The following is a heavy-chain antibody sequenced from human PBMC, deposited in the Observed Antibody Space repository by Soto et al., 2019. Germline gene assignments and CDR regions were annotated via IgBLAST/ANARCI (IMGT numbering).Heavy chain of an antibody. J-gene: IGHJ4*02. Sequence: ASVKVSCKASGYTFTSYGISWVRQAPGQGLEWMGWISAYNGNTNYAQKLQGRVTMTTDTSKNTLYLQMNSLRAEDTAVYYCASYSEGYDYWGQGTLVTVSS. V-gene: IGHV1-18*01. D-gene: IGHD6-13*01. CDR1: GYTFTSYG. CDR2: ISAYNGNT. CDR3: ASYSEGYDY.